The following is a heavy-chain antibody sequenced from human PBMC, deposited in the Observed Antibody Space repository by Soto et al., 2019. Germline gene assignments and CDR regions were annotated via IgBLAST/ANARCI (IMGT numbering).Heavy chain of an antibody. Sequence: GGSLRLSCAASGFTFSNAWMSWVRQAPGKGLEWVGRIKSKTDGGTTDYAAPVKGRFTISRDDSKNTLYLQMNSLKTEDTAVYYCTTNDVLLWFGEYGGYFDYWGQGTLVTVSS. J-gene: IGHJ4*02. CDR1: GFTFSNAW. D-gene: IGHD3-10*01. V-gene: IGHV3-15*01. CDR3: TTNDVLLWFGEYGGYFDY. CDR2: IKSKTDGGTT.